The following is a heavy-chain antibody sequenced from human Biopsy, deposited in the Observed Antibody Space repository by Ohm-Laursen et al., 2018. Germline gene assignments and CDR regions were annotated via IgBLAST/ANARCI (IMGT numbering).Heavy chain of an antibody. CDR3: ARAYEKNSCDL. V-gene: IGHV3-21*01. D-gene: IGHD3-22*01. CDR1: GFSVSSYD. J-gene: IGHJ4*02. CDR2: ISETSSHI. Sequence: SLRLSCAASGFSVSSYDMNWVRQAPGKGLEWISYISETSSHIYDADSVRGRFTVARDIAKNSLYLQLDSLRVEDTAVYYCARAYEKNSCDLWGQGTLVTVSS.